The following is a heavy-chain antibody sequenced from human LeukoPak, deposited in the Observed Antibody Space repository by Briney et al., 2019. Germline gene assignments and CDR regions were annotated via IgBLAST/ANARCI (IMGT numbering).Heavy chain of an antibody. CDR3: AIDGMDRYYYYYGMDV. V-gene: IGHV4-61*02. D-gene: IGHD3-10*01. CDR1: GGSISSGSYY. Sequence: SQTLSLTCTVSGGSISSGSYYWSWIRQPAGKGLEWIGRIYTSGSTNYNPSLKSRVTISVDTSKNQFSLKLSSVTAADTAVYYCAIDGMDRYYYYYGMDVWGQGTTVTVSS. J-gene: IGHJ6*02. CDR2: IYTSGST.